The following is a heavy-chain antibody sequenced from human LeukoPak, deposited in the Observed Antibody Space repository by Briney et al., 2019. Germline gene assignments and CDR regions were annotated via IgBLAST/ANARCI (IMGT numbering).Heavy chain of an antibody. CDR3: AKSRGYHGSGREPFDY. CDR1: GFTFDDYA. J-gene: IGHJ4*02. D-gene: IGHD3-10*01. Sequence: GGSLRLSCAASGFTFDDYAMHWVRQAPGKGLEWVSGISWNSGSIGYADSVKGRFTISRDNAKNSLYLQMNSLRPEDTALYYCAKSRGYHGSGREPFDYWGQGTLVTASS. V-gene: IGHV3-9*01. CDR2: ISWNSGSI.